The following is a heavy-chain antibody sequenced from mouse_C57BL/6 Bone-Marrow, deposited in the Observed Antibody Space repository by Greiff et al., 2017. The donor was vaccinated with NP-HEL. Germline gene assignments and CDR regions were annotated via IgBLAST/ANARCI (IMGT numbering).Heavy chain of an antibody. J-gene: IGHJ2*01. CDR3: ARAGITTVVEGY. D-gene: IGHD1-1*01. Sequence: EVQLQQSGPVLVKPGASVKMSCKASGYTFTDYYMNWVKQSHGKSLEWIGVINPYNGGTSYNQKFKGKATLTVDKSSSTAYMELNSLTSEDSAVYYCARAGITTVVEGYWGQGTTLTVSS. CDR1: GYTFTDYY. CDR2: INPYNGGT. V-gene: IGHV1-19*01.